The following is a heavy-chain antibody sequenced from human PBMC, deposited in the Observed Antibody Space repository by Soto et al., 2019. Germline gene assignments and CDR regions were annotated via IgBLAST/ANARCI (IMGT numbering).Heavy chain of an antibody. J-gene: IGHJ5*02. CDR3: ARGEASYSGSYYGWFDP. Sequence: QVQLVESGGGVVQPGRSLRLSCAASGFTFSSYGMHWVRQAPGKGLEWVAVIWYDGSNKYYADSVKGRFTISRDNSKNTLYLQMNSLRAEDTAVYYCARGEASYSGSYYGWFDPWGQGTLVTVSS. CDR2: IWYDGSNK. D-gene: IGHD1-26*01. CDR1: GFTFSSYG. V-gene: IGHV3-33*01.